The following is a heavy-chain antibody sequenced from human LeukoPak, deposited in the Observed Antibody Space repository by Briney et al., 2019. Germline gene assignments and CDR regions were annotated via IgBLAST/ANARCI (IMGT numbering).Heavy chain of an antibody. D-gene: IGHD6-19*01. CDR1: GFTFSSYS. CDR3: AKDQGAVAGIDY. J-gene: IGHJ4*02. Sequence: GSLRLSCAASGFTFSSYSMNWVRQAPGKGLEWVSSISSSSSYIYYADSVKGRFTISRDNSKNTLYLQMNSLRGEDTAVYYCAKDQGAVAGIDYWGQGTLVTVSS. CDR2: ISSSSSYI. V-gene: IGHV3-21*01.